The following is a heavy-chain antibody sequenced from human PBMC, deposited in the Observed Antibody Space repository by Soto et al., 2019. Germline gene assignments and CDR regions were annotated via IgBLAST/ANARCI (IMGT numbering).Heavy chain of an antibody. D-gene: IGHD1-26*01. J-gene: IGHJ5*02. V-gene: IGHV4-31*03. Sequence: SETLSLTCTVSGGSIRSGGYYWTWIRQNPGEDLEWIGYTDYRGRTHYNPSLRSRVAISVDTSKNQFSLELSSVTAADTAVYYCARRPEDSGSYYRNWFDPWGQGTLVTVSS. CDR1: GGSIRSGGYY. CDR3: ARRPEDSGSYYRNWFDP. CDR2: TDYRGRT.